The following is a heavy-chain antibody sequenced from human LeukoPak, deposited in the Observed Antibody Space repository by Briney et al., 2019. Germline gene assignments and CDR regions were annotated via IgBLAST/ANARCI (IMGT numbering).Heavy chain of an antibody. CDR1: GGSISSHY. D-gene: IGHD1-1*01. J-gene: IGHJ6*03. V-gene: IGHV4-59*11. CDR3: ARVEGDYYYYYMDV. CDR2: IYYSGST. Sequence: SGTLSLTCTVSGGSISSHYWSWIRQPPGKGLEWIGYIYYSGSTNYNPSLKSRVTISVDTSKNQFSLKLSSVTAADTAVYYCARVEGDYYYYYMDVWGKGTTVTVSS.